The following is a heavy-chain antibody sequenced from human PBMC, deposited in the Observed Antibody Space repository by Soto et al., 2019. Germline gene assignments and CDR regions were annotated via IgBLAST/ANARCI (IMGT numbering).Heavy chain of an antibody. CDR2: IYYSGST. D-gene: IGHD5-12*01. J-gene: IGHJ4*02. CDR3: ARLLVATIYFDY. V-gene: IGHV4-39*01. CDR1: GGSISSSSYY. Sequence: SETLSLTCTVSGGSISSSSYYWGWIRQPPGKGLEWIGSIYYSGSTYYNPSLKSRVTISVDTSKNQFSLKLSSVTAADTAVYYCARLLVATIYFDYWGQGTLVTVSS.